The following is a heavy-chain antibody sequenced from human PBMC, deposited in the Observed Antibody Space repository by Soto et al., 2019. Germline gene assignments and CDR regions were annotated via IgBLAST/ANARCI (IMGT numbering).Heavy chain of an antibody. CDR1: GGSFSGYY. Sequence: QVQLQQWGAGLLKPSETLSLTCAVYGGSFSGYYWSWIRQTPGKGLEWIGEVNHIGITNYSPSLKSRVTISADISRNQFSLKLSSVTVADTAIYYCARKGALLFGVQGVYFQHWGQGTPVTVSS. CDR2: VNHIGIT. V-gene: IGHV4-34*01. D-gene: IGHD2-21*02. CDR3: ARKGALLFGVQGVYFQH. J-gene: IGHJ1*01.